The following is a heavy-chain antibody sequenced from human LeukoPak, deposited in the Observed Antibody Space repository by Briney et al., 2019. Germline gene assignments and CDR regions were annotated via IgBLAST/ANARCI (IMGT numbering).Heavy chain of an antibody. D-gene: IGHD3-9*01. CDR1: GGSISSGGYS. J-gene: IGHJ5*02. CDR3: ARGNYDILTGYYNNWFDP. CDR2: IYHSGRT. Sequence: SETLSLTCAVSGGSISSGGYSWSWIRQPPGKGLEWIGYIYHSGRTYYNPSLKSRVTISVDRSKNQFSLKLSSVTAADTAVYYCARGNYDILTGYYNNWFDPWGQGTLVTVSS. V-gene: IGHV4-30-2*01.